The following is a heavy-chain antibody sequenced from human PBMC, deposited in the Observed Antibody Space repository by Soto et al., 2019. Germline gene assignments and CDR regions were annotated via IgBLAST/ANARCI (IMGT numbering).Heavy chain of an antibody. J-gene: IGHJ6*02. V-gene: IGHV4-31*03. CDR2: IYYSGST. CDR3: ARAADCSGGSCPFPHYYGMDV. Sequence: SETLSLTCTVSGGSISSGGYYWSWIRQHPGKGLEWIGYIYYSGSTYYNPSLKSRVTISVDTSKNQFSLKLSSVTAADTAVYYCARAADCSGGSCPFPHYYGMDVWGQGTTVTVSS. D-gene: IGHD2-15*01. CDR1: GGSISSGGYY.